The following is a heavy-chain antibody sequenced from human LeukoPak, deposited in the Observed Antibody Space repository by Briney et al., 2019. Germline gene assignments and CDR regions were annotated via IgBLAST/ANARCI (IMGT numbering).Heavy chain of an antibody. CDR1: GFTFNSYA. V-gene: IGHV3-48*01. D-gene: IGHD3-3*01. J-gene: IGHJ4*02. CDR2: ISSSSNVI. Sequence: GESLRLSCAASGFTFNSYAFNWVRQAPGKGLEWVSYISSSSNVIYYTDSVKGRFTISRDNARNLLSLRMNSLRAEDTAVYYCARGDPIYDFWSGGDYWGQGSLVTVSS. CDR3: ARGDPIYDFWSGGDY.